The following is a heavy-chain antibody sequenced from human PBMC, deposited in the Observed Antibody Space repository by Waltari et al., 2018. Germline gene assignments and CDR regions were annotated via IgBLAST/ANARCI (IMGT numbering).Heavy chain of an antibody. V-gene: IGHV1-46*01. J-gene: IGHJ5*02. Sequence: QVQLVQSGAEVKKPGASVKVSCKASGYTFTSYYMHWVRQAPGQGLEWMGIINPSGGSTSYAQKFQGRVTMTRDTSTSTVYMELSSLRSEDTAVYYCARVAYYDILTGYYGNWCDPWGQGTLVTVSS. CDR2: INPSGGST. CDR3: ARVAYYDILTGYYGNWCDP. D-gene: IGHD3-9*01. CDR1: GYTFTSYY.